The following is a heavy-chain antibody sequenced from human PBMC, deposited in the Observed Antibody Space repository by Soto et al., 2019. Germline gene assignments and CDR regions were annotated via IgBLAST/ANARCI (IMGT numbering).Heavy chain of an antibody. J-gene: IGHJ4*02. CDR1: GGSIRGYY. CDR2: MHTSGST. Sequence: QMQLQESGPGLVKPWETLSLTCTVSGGSIRGYYWSWIRQSAGMGLEWIGRMHTSGSTNYNPSLKSRVTFSVDMSKNQISLKLTSVTAADTALYYCVRASMPKAHFDSWGQGTLVTVSS. V-gene: IGHV4-4*07. CDR3: VRASMPKAHFDS. D-gene: IGHD2-2*01.